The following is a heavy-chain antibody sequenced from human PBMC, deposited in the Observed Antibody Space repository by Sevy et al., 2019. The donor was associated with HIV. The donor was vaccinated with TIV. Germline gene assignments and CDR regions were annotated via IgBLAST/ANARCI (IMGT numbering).Heavy chain of an antibody. J-gene: IGHJ6*02. D-gene: IGHD3-22*01. CDR1: GFTFSDYY. CDR3: AGGVSSGYYYNYYYGMDV. CDR2: ISSSGNTI. Sequence: GGSLRLSCAASGFTFSDYYISWIRQAPGKGLEWVSYISSSGNTIYYVDSVKGRFTISRDNAKNSLYLQMNSLRAEDTAVYYCAGGVSSGYYYNYYYGMDVWGQGTTVTVS. V-gene: IGHV3-11*01.